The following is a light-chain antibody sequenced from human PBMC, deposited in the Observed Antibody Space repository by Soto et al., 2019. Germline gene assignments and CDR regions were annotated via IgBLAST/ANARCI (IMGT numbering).Light chain of an antibody. CDR1: QRVNTC. Sequence: DIQMTQSPSTLSASVGDRVSITCRASQRVNTCLAWYQQKPGKAPTLLIYDASSLQSGVPSRFSGSGSGTDFTLTISSLQSEDFATYYCQQSYSAPRTFGQGTKVDIK. J-gene: IGKJ1*01. V-gene: IGKV1-39*01. CDR3: QQSYSAPRT. CDR2: DAS.